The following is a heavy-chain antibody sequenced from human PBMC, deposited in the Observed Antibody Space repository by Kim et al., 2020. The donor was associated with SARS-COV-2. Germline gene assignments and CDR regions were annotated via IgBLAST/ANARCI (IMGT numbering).Heavy chain of an antibody. CDR3: VKAYDILTGVY. Sequence: GGSLRLSCSASGFTFSSYAMHWVRQAPGKGLEYVSAISSNGGSTYYADSVKGRFTISRDNSKNTLYLQMSSLRAEDTAVYYCVKAYDILTGVYWGQGTLVTVSS. V-gene: IGHV3-64D*06. CDR1: GFTFSSYA. J-gene: IGHJ4*02. D-gene: IGHD3-9*01. CDR2: ISSNGGST.